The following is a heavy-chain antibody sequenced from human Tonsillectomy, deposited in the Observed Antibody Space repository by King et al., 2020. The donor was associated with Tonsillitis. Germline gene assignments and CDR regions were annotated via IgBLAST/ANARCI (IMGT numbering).Heavy chain of an antibody. CDR1: GGSISSYY. D-gene: IGHD2-2*01. CDR3: AKISCRTTNCRGDAFDI. V-gene: IGHV4-59*01. Sequence: VQLQESGPGLVKPSETLSLTCTVSGGSISSYYWSWIRQPPGKGLDWIGYVYYSGNTKYNPSLNSRVSMSIDTSKNQFSLKLSSLTAADTAVYYCAKISCRTTNCRGDAFDIWGQGTMVTVSS. CDR2: VYYSGNT. J-gene: IGHJ3*02.